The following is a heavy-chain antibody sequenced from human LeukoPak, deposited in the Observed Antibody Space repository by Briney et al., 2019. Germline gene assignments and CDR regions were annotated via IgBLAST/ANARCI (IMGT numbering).Heavy chain of an antibody. D-gene: IGHD1-1*01. CDR2: SSYSGST. J-gene: IGHJ3*02. CDR3: ATVRWNDGDAFDI. CDR1: GGSVSSGSYY. V-gene: IGHV4-61*01. Sequence: SETLSLTCSVSGGSVSSGSYYLRWIRQPPGKGLEWIGYSSYSGSTSYNPSLKSRVTIAVDTSKNQFSLRLRSVTAADTAVYYCATVRWNDGDAFDIWGQGTMVTVSS.